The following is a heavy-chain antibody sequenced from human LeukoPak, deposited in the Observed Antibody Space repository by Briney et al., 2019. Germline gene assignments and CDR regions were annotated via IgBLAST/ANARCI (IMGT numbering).Heavy chain of an antibody. CDR1: GYSFTSYW. CDR2: IYPGDSDT. V-gene: IGHV5-51*01. J-gene: IGHJ4*02. Sequence: GESLKISCKGSGYSFTSYWIGWVRQMPGKGLEWMGIIYPGDSDTRYSPSFQGQVTISADKSISTAYMELSSLRSEDTAVYYCARVSEIYDSSGYYLGFDYWGQGTLVTVSS. D-gene: IGHD3-22*01. CDR3: ARVSEIYDSSGYYLGFDY.